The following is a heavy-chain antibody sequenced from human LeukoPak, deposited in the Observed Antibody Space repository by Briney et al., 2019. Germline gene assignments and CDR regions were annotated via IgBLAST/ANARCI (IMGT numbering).Heavy chain of an antibody. J-gene: IGHJ4*02. Sequence: PSETLSLTCVVYVGSFSGYYWSWIRQPPGKGLEWIGEINHRGSTNYNPSLKSRVIISVDTSKNQFSLKLSSVTAADTAVYYCARGSNLGYNYWGQGTLVTVSS. V-gene: IGHV4-34*01. CDR3: ARGSNLGYNY. CDR1: VGSFSGYY. D-gene: IGHD7-27*01. CDR2: INHRGST.